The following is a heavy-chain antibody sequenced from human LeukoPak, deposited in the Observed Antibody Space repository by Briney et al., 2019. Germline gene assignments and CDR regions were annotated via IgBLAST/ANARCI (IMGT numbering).Heavy chain of an antibody. CDR2: ISGSGGST. CDR1: GFTFSSYA. V-gene: IGHV3-23*01. CDR3: ARVGACSSTSCRTYYYYGMDV. J-gene: IGHJ6*02. D-gene: IGHD2-2*01. Sequence: GGSLRLSCAASGFTFSSYAMSWVRQAPGKGLEWVSAISGSGGSTYYADSVKGRFTISRDNSKNTLYLQMNSLRAEDTAVYYCARVGACSSTSCRTYYYYGMDVWGQGTTVTVSS.